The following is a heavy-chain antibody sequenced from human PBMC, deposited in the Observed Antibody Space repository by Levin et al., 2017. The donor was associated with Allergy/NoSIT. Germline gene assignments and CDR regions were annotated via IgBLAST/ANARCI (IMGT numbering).Heavy chain of an antibody. D-gene: IGHD2-15*01. V-gene: IGHV3-66*01. CDR1: GFTVSSNY. Sequence: LSLTCAASGFTVSSNYMSWVRQAPGKGLEWVSVIYSGGSTYYADSVKGRFTISRDNSKNTLYLQMNSLRAEDTAVYYCARDNQGDCSGGSCYKGDAFDIWGQGTMVTVSS. CDR2: IYSGGST. CDR3: ARDNQGDCSGGSCYKGDAFDI. J-gene: IGHJ3*02.